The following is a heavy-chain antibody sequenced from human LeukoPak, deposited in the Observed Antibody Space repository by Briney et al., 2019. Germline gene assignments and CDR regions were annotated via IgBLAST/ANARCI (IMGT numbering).Heavy chain of an antibody. D-gene: IGHD6-6*01. Sequence: SETLSLTCTVSGGSISTYYWSWIRRPPRKGLEWIAYIHASGPTNYNPSLKSRITISVDTSKNQFSLKLSSVTAADTAVYCCARHDAGIAARPFDNWGQGTLVTVSS. V-gene: IGHV4-4*09. CDR1: GGSISTYY. CDR3: ARHDAGIAARPFDN. J-gene: IGHJ4*02. CDR2: IHASGPT.